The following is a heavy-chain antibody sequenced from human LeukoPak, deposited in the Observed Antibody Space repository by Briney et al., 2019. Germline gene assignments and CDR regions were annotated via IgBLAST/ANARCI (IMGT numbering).Heavy chain of an antibody. CDR2: IIPMFRTA. CDR1: GGTFSNHA. J-gene: IGHJ4*02. CDR3: ARRGFYDRMTEDFDY. V-gene: IGHV1-69*13. Sequence: GASVKASCKASGGTFSNHAISWVRQAPGQGLEWMGGIIPMFRTANYAQKFQGRVTITADESTSTAYMELSSLRSEDTAVYYCARRGFYDRMTEDFDYWGQGTLVTISS. D-gene: IGHD3-22*01.